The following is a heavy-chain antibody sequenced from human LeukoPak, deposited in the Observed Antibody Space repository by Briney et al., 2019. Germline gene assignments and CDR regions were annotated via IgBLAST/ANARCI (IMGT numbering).Heavy chain of an antibody. V-gene: IGHV3-7*03. J-gene: IGHJ5*02. CDR3: ASVLRYSSSYNWFDP. D-gene: IGHD3-9*01. CDR2: IKQDGSEK. CDR1: GFTFSNAW. Sequence: GGSLRLSCAASGFTFSNAWMSWVRQAPGKGLEWVANIKQDGSEKYYVDSVKGRFTISRDNAKNSLYLQMNSLRAEDTAVYYCASVLRYSSSYNWFDPWGQGTLVTVSS.